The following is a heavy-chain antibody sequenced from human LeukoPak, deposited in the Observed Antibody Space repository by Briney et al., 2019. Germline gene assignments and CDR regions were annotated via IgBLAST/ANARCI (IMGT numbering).Heavy chain of an antibody. CDR1: GGSISSGGFY. J-gene: IGHJ4*02. CDR3: ARGRGNSFSPTNDY. D-gene: IGHD4-23*01. V-gene: IGHV4-31*03. CDR2: IYYSGST. Sequence: SETLSLTCTVSGGSISSGGFYWSWIRQHPGKGLEWIGYIYYSGSTYYNPSLKSRVTISVDTSKNQFSLKLSSVTAADTAVYYCARGRGNSFSPTNDYWGQGTLVTVSS.